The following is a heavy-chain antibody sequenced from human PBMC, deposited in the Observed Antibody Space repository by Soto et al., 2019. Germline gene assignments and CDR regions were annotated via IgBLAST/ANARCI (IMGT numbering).Heavy chain of an antibody. CDR3: ARDLGGWPDY. CDR2: INAGNGNT. V-gene: IGHV1-3*01. J-gene: IGHJ4*02. D-gene: IGHD6-19*01. CDR1: GYPFTSYA. Sequence: QVQLVQSGAEVKKPGASVKVSCKASGYPFTSYAIHWVRQAPGQRLEWMGWINAGNGNTKYSQKFQDRVTITRDTSASTAYMELSSLRSEDTAVYYCARDLGGWPDYWGQGTLVTVSS.